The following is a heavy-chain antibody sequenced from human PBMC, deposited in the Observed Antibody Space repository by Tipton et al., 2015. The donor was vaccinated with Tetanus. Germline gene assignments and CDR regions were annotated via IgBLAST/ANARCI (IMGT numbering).Heavy chain of an antibody. CDR3: ARDNNGEF. J-gene: IGHJ4*02. V-gene: IGHV3-30-3*01. D-gene: IGHD3-10*01. CDR2: ISYDGSNK. CDR1: GFTFSYYA. Sequence: QVQLVQSGGGVVQPGRSLRLSCAASGFTFSYYAMHWVRQAPGKGLEWVAVISYDGSNKYYADSVKGRFTISRDNSKNTLYLQINSLRAEDTAVYYCARDNNGEFWGQGTLVTDSS.